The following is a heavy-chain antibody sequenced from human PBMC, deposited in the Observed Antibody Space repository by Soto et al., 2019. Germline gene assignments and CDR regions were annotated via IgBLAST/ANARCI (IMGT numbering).Heavy chain of an antibody. Sequence: XGSLRLSCAASGLTFSRYEMNWVRQAPGKGLDWIAYIHSSGTTICYADSVKGRFTISRDNAKNALCLQLNSQSAEDTAVCYGATRSGGGGAFDSWGQGTMVTVSS. D-gene: IGHD3-10*01. CDR1: GLTFSRYE. J-gene: IGHJ3*01. CDR2: IHSSGTTI. CDR3: ATRSGGGGAFDS. V-gene: IGHV3-48*03.